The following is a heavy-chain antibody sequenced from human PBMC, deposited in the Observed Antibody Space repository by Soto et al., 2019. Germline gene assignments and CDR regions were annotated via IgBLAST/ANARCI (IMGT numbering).Heavy chain of an antibody. CDR3: ARERGYGDYDSGY. D-gene: IGHD4-17*01. Sequence: QVQLVQSGAEVKKPGASVKVSCKASGYTFTSYGISWVRQAPGQGLGWMGWSSAYNGNTNYAQKLQGRVTXTXDXXTSTAYIELRSLRSDDSAVYYCARERGYGDYDSGYWGQGTLVTVSS. V-gene: IGHV1-18*01. J-gene: IGHJ4*02. CDR1: GYTFTSYG. CDR2: SSAYNGNT.